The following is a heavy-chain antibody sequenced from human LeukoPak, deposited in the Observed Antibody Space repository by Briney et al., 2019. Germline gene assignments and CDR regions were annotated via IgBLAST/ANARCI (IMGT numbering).Heavy chain of an antibody. CDR1: GFTFSSYW. CDR3: ARDLKSRLRNSRYYYGMDV. Sequence: GGSLRLSCAASGFTFSSYWMSWVRQAPGKGLEWVANIKQDGSEKYYVDSVKGRFTISRDSAKNSLYLQMNSLRAEDTAVYYCARDLKSRLRNSRYYYGMDVWGQGTTVTVSS. V-gene: IGHV3-7*01. J-gene: IGHJ6*02. CDR2: IKQDGSEK. D-gene: IGHD3-9*01.